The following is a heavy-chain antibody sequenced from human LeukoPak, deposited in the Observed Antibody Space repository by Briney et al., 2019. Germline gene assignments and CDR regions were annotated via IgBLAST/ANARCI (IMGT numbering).Heavy chain of an antibody. V-gene: IGHV4-61*01. CDR1: GGSVSRGSYY. J-gene: IGHJ6*02. D-gene: IGHD3-10*01. Sequence: SETLSLTCTVSGGSVSRGSYYWSWIRQPPGKGLEWIGYIYYSGSTNYNPSLKSRVTISVDTSKNQFSLKLSSVTAADTAVYYCAREWLGPPYGMDVWGQGTTVTVSS. CDR2: IYYSGST. CDR3: AREWLGPPYGMDV.